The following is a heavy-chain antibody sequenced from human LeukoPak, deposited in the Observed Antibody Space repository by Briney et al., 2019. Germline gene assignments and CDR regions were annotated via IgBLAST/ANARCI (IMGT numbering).Heavy chain of an antibody. Sequence: GGSLRLSCAASGFTLSSYSMNWVRQAPGKGLEWVSSISSSSSYIYYADSVKGRFTISRDNAKNSLYLQMNSLRASDTAVYYCARELNGAFDPWGQGTLVTVSS. CDR1: GFTLSSYS. CDR2: ISSSSSYI. V-gene: IGHV3-21*01. D-gene: IGHD1-1*01. CDR3: ARELNGAFDP. J-gene: IGHJ5*02.